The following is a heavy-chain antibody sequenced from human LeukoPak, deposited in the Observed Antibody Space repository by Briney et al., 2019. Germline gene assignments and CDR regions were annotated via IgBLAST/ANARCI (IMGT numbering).Heavy chain of an antibody. CDR3: ARHSREYYYDSSGYSQVYWYFDL. D-gene: IGHD3-22*01. Sequence: PSETLSLTCTVSGGSISSSSYYWGWIRQPPGKGLEWIGSIYYSGSTYYNPSLKSRVTISVDTSKNQFSLKLSSVTAADTAVYYCARHSREYYYDSSGYSQVYWYFDLWGRGTLVTVSS. CDR1: GGSISSSSYY. V-gene: IGHV4-39*01. J-gene: IGHJ2*01. CDR2: IYYSGST.